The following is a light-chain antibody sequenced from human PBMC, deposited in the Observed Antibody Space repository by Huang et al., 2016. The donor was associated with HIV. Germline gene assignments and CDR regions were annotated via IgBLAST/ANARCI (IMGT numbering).Light chain of an antibody. CDR3: QQYNNGPPWT. V-gene: IGKV3-15*01. CDR1: HSVSVN. CDR2: SAS. Sequence: EIVMTQSPATLSVTPGEGATLSCRATHSVSVNLAWYQQKPGQAPRLLIHSASTRATGIPVRFSGGGSGTEFTLTISRLQSEDSAVYYCQQYNNGPPWTFGQGTKVEIK. J-gene: IGKJ1*01.